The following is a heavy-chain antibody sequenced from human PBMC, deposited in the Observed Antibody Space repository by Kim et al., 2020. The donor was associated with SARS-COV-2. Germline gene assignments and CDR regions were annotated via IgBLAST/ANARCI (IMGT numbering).Heavy chain of an antibody. CDR3: ATDSREDIVVVFYYYYGMDV. CDR1: GFTFSSYA. J-gene: IGHJ6*02. V-gene: IGHV3-23*01. CDR2: ISGSGGST. Sequence: GGSLRLSCAASGFTFSSYAMSWVRQAPGKGLEWVSAISGSGGSTYYADSVKGRFTISRDNSKNTLDLQMNSLRAEDTAVYYCATDSREDIVVVFYYYYGMDVWGQGTTVTVSS. D-gene: IGHD2-2*01.